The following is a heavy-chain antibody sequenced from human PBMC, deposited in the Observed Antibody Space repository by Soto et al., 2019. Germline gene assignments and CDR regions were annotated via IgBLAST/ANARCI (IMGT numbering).Heavy chain of an antibody. CDR2: IGGRGDIT. Sequence: LRLSCAASGFTFSSYAMSWVRQAPGRGLEWVSVIGGRGDITYYADSVKGRFTISRDNSKNTLYLQMNSLRAEDTAVYYCARDRDGSGALDYWGQGTLVTVSS. D-gene: IGHD3-10*01. CDR1: GFTFSSYA. J-gene: IGHJ4*02. V-gene: IGHV3-23*01. CDR3: ARDRDGSGALDY.